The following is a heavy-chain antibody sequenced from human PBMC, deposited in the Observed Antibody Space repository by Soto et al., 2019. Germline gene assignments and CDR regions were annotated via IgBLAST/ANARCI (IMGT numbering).Heavy chain of an antibody. V-gene: IGHV3-30-3*01. CDR3: ARDDSRDRESFHX. CDR1: GFTFSSCA. Sequence: PWGSLRLSCAASGFTFSSCAMHWVRQAPGKGLEWVEFISYDGSNKYYADSVKVRFTISRDNSKNTLYLQMNSLRAEDTAVYYCARDDSRDRESFHXWGQGTRLTVSX. D-gene: IGHD1-26*01. CDR2: ISYDGSNK. J-gene: IGHJ4*02.